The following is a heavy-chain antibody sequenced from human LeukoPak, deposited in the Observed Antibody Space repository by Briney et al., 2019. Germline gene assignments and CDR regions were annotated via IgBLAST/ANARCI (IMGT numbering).Heavy chain of an antibody. Sequence: PGGSLRLSCAASGFTLSSNYMSWVRQAPGKGLEWVSIIYSGGSTYYADSVKGRFTISRHNSKNTLYLQMNSLRAEDTAVYYCAREVGGSAFDIWGQGTMVTVSS. CDR1: GFTLSSNY. CDR3: AREVGGSAFDI. CDR2: IYSGGST. D-gene: IGHD3-16*01. V-gene: IGHV3-53*04. J-gene: IGHJ3*02.